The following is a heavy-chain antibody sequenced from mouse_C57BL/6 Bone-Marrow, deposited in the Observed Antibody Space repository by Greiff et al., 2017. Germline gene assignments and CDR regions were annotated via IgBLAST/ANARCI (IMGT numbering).Heavy chain of an antibody. CDR3: ARDYYGSSLYYFDY. Sequence: VHVKQSGPELVKPGASVKISCKASGYSFTDYNMNWVKQSNGKSLEWIGVINPNYGTTSYNQKFKGKATLTVDQSSSTAYMQLNSLTSEDSAVYYCARDYYGSSLYYFDYWGQGTTLTVSS. CDR2: INPNYGTT. V-gene: IGHV1-39*01. J-gene: IGHJ2*01. CDR1: GYSFTDYN. D-gene: IGHD1-1*01.